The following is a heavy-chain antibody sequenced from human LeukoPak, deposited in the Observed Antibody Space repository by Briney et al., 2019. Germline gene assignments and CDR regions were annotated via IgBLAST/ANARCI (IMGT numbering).Heavy chain of an antibody. CDR2: IKQDGSEK. V-gene: IGHV3-7*01. D-gene: IGHD4-17*01. Sequence: GGSLRLSCAASGFTFSSYWMNWVRQAPGKGLEWVANIKQDGSEKYYVDSVKGRFTISRDNAKNSLYLQMNSLRAEDTAVYYCARGPLGSTVPQDHWGQGTLVTVSS. J-gene: IGHJ4*02. CDR3: ARGPLGSTVPQDH. CDR1: GFTFSSYW.